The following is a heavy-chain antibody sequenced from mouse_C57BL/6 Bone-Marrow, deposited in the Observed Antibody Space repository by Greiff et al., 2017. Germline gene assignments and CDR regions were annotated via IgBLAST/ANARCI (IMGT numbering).Heavy chain of an antibody. D-gene: IGHD2-12*01. CDR2: IYPGNSDT. V-gene: IGHV1-5*01. CDR1: GYTFTSYW. CDR3: TRGAYYSPSFDY. J-gene: IGHJ2*01. Sequence: EVQLQQSGTVLARPGASVKMSCKTSGYTFTSYWMHWVKQRPGQGLEWIGAIYPGNSDTSYNQKFKGKAKLTAVTSASTAYMELSSLTNEDSAVYYCTRGAYYSPSFDYWGQGTTLTVSS.